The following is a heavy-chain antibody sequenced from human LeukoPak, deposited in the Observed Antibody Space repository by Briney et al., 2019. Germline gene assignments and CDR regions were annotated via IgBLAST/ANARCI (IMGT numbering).Heavy chain of an antibody. CDR1: GGTFSSYA. V-gene: IGHV1-69*04. J-gene: IGHJ2*01. CDR3: ALAVVTATTLRYFDL. Sequence: SVKVSCKASGGTFSSYAISWVRQAPGQGLEWMGRIIPIFGIANYAQKFQGRVTTTADKSTSTAYMELSSLRSEDTAVYYCALAVVTATTLRYFDLWGRGTLVTVSS. CDR2: IIPIFGIA. D-gene: IGHD2-21*02.